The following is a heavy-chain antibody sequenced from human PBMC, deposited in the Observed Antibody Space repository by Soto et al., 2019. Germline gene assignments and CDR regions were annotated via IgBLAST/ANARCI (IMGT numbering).Heavy chain of an antibody. CDR1: GGSISGYY. V-gene: IGHV4-4*07. CDR3: AREPLAHSYFDF. Sequence: QVQLQESGPGLVKPSENLSLTCTVSGGSISGYYWSWIRQPPGKGLEWIGRMYNSERTNYNPSLKSRVTMSMDTSKNQFSLKLTSVTAADTAVYFCAREPLAHSYFDFWGRGALVTLSS. J-gene: IGHJ4*02. CDR2: MYNSERT.